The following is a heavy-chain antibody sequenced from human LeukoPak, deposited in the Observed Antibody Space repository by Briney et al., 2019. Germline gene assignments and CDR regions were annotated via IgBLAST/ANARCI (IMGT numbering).Heavy chain of an antibody. Sequence: GGPLNPPVEALEFTSVTNAIPGVRQAPGKGREGGAVISYDGSNKYYADSVKGRSTISRDNSKNTLYLQMNSLRAEDTAVYYCVKSLQTDYYYYYGMDVWGQGTTVTVSS. CDR3: VKSLQTDYYYYYGMDV. CDR2: ISYDGSNK. D-gene: IGHD1-1*01. CDR1: EFTSVTNA. V-gene: IGHV3-30*18. J-gene: IGHJ6*02.